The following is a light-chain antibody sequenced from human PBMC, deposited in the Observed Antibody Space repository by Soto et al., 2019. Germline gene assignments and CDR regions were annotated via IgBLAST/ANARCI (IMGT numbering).Light chain of an antibody. CDR1: SSDVGGYNY. CDR3: SSYTSSSTLVV. J-gene: IGLJ2*01. CDR2: DVS. V-gene: IGLV2-14*01. Sequence: QSALTQPASVSGSPGQSITISCTGTSSDVGGYNYVSWYQQHPGKAPKLMIYDVSNRPSGVSXXXSGSKSGNTASLTISGXXAEDEADXXCSSYTSSSTLVVFGGGTKLTVL.